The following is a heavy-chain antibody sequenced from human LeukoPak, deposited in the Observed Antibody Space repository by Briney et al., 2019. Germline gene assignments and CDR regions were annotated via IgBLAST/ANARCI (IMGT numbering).Heavy chain of an antibody. Sequence: SETLSLTCTVSGGSISSGGYYWSWIRQHPGKGLEWIAYIYFSGDTHYNPSLKSRVSISIDTPRNQFSLKLTSVTAADTAVYYCARGYSPTDLWGQGTLVTVSS. CDR3: ARGYSPTDL. V-gene: IGHV4-31*03. D-gene: IGHD5-12*01. J-gene: IGHJ5*02. CDR1: GGSISSGGYY. CDR2: IYFSGDT.